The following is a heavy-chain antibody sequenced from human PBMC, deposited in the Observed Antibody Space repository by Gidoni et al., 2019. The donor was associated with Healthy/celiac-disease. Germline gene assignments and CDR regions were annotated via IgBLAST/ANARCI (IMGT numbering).Heavy chain of an antibody. Sequence: QVQLQESGPGLVKPSETLSLTCTVSGVSISSYSWSWIRQPPGKGLEWIGYIYYSGSTNYNPSLKSRVTISVDTSKNQLSRKLSSVTAAHTAVDYCARVRGVYGDYLDAFDIWGQGTMVTVSS. J-gene: IGHJ3*02. V-gene: IGHV4-59*01. CDR3: ARVRGVYGDYLDAFDI. CDR2: IYYSGST. D-gene: IGHD4-17*01. CDR1: GVSISSYS.